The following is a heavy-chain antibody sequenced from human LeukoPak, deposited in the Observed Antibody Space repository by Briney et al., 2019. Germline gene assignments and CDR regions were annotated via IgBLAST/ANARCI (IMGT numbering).Heavy chain of an antibody. J-gene: IGHJ4*02. Sequence: GGSLRLSCTASGFTFSSYWMSWVRQTPGEGLEWVANIRQGGGEKYYLDSVRGRFTISRDNAKSSLYLQMNPLRAEDTAVYYCAKISSVDSWSPFDYWGQGTLVTVSS. V-gene: IGHV3-7*05. CDR1: GFTFSSYW. CDR3: AKISSVDSWSPFDY. CDR2: IRQGGGEK. D-gene: IGHD3-3*01.